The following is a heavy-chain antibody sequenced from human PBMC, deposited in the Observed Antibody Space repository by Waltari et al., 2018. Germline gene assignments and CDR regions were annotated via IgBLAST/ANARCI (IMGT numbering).Heavy chain of an antibody. V-gene: IGHV1-2*02. J-gene: IGHJ6*02. CDR2: INPNSGGT. D-gene: IGHD6-19*01. CDR3: ARDQGSGNYYYGMDV. CDR1: GYTFTGYY. Sequence: QVQLVQSGAEVKKPGASVKVSCKASGYTFTGYYMHWVRQAPGQGLEGMVWINPNSGGTNDAQKFQGRVTMTRDTSISTAYMELSRLRSDDTAVYYCARDQGSGNYYYGMDVWGQGTTVTVSS.